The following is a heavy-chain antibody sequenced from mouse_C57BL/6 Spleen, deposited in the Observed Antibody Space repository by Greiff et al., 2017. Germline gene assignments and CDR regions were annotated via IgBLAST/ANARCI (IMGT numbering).Heavy chain of an antibody. D-gene: IGHD1-1*01. V-gene: IGHV1-52*01. CDR3: ARSGGSSYFDY. CDR2: IDPSDSET. CDR1: GYTFTSYW. Sequence: QVQLQQPGAELVRPGSSVKLSCKASGYTFTSYWMHWVKQRPIQGLEWIGNIDPSDSETHYNQKFKDKAKLTVDKSSSTAYMPRSSLTSEDSAVYYCARSGGSSYFDYWGQGTTLTVSS. J-gene: IGHJ2*01.